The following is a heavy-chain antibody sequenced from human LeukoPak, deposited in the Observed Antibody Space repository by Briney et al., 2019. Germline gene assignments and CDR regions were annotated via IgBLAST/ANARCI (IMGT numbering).Heavy chain of an antibody. CDR3: ARHLGYYDILTGYRGGNWFDP. CDR2: IYYTETT. D-gene: IGHD3-9*01. CDR1: GGSVSSGSYY. J-gene: IGHJ5*02. Sequence: SETLSLTCSVYGGSVSSGSYYWSWIRQPPGKGLERIGYIYYTETTNYNPSLKSRVTISVDTSKNLFSLKLSSVTAADTAVYYCARHLGYYDILTGYRGGNWFDPWGQGTLVTVSS. V-gene: IGHV4-61*01.